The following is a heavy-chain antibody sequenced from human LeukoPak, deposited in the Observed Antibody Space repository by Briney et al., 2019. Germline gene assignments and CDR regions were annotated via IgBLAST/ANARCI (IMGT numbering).Heavy chain of an antibody. D-gene: IGHD5-12*01. Sequence: GGSLRLSCAASGITFTTYWMSWVRQAPGKGLEWVANMREDGSDKYYVDSVKGRFTISRDNAKNSLYLQMNSLRAEDTAVYYCARDSAGYDYWGQGTLVTVSS. CDR1: GITFTTYW. CDR2: MREDGSDK. V-gene: IGHV3-7*01. J-gene: IGHJ4*02. CDR3: ARDSAGYDY.